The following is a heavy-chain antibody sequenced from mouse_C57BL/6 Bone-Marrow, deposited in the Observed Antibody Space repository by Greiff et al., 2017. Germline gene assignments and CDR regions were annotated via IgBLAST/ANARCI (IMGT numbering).Heavy chain of an antibody. J-gene: IGHJ1*03. V-gene: IGHV5-6*01. D-gene: IGHD1-2*01. CDR3: AGYSRRDWYFDV. CDR1: GFTFSSYG. Sequence: EVTLVESGGDLVKPGGSLKLSCAASGFTFSSYGMSWVRQTPDKRLEWVATIRSGGSYTYYPDSVKGRFTISRDNAKNTLYLQRSSLKSEDTAMYYCAGYSRRDWYFDVWGTGTTVTVAS. CDR2: IRSGGSYT.